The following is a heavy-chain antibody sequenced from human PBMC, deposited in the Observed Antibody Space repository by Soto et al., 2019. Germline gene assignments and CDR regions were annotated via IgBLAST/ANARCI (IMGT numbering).Heavy chain of an antibody. CDR1: GYTFTSYG. J-gene: IGHJ4*02. CDR3: AIDFDWAPRGGFDY. Sequence: QVQLVQSGAEVKKPGASVKVSCKASGYTFTSYGISWVRQAPGQGLEWMGWISAYNGNTNYAQKLQGRVTMTTDTSTSTAYRELRRLRSDDTDVYDCAIDFDWAPRGGFDYWVQGTLVTVSS. D-gene: IGHD3-9*01. V-gene: IGHV1-18*01. CDR2: ISAYNGNT.